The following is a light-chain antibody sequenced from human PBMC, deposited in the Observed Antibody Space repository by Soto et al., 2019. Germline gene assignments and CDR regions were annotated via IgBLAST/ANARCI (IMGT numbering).Light chain of an antibody. CDR1: SSDVGGSNY. V-gene: IGLV2-14*01. CDR2: DVS. J-gene: IGLJ2*01. Sequence: QSVLTQPASVSGSPGQSITISCTGTSSDVGGSNYVSWYQQHPGKAPKLMIYDVSNRPSGVSTRFSGSKSGNTASLTISGLQAEDEADYYCSSYTSSSTLGVFGGGTKLTVL. CDR3: SSYTSSSTLGV.